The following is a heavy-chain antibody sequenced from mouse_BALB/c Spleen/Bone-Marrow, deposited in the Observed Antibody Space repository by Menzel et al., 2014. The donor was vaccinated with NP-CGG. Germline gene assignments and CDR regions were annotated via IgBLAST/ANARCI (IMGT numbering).Heavy chain of an antibody. CDR2: IDTSDSYT. CDR1: GYTFTDNW. D-gene: IGHD2-4*01. J-gene: IGHJ4*01. CDR3: ARGGHDFSLDY. V-gene: IGHV1-69*01. Sequence: SGAELGMPGASVKMSCKASGYTFTDNWMYWVKQRPGQGLEWIGAIDTSDSYTNFNQKFMGKASLTVDASSSTAYMQLTSLTSDDSAVYYCARGGHDFSLDYWGQGTSVTVSS.